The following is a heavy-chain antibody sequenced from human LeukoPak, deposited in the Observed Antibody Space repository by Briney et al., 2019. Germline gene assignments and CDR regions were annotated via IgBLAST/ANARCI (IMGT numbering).Heavy chain of an antibody. CDR2: IKQDGSEK. J-gene: IGHJ4*02. Sequence: PGGSLRLSCAASGFTFSSYAMSWVRQAPGKGLEWVANIKQDGSEKYYVDSVKGRFTISRDNAKNSLYLQMNSLRAEDTAVYYCAKDHASSSWYLGPLGYWGQGTLVTVSS. CDR1: GFTFSSYA. D-gene: IGHD6-13*01. V-gene: IGHV3-7*03. CDR3: AKDHASSSWYLGPLGY.